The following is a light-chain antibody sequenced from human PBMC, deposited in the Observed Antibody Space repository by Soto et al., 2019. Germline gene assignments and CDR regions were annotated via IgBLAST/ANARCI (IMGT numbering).Light chain of an antibody. CDR2: EVN. CDR1: SSDVGGYKF. Sequence: SALTQPASVSASPGQSITISCTGTSSDVGGYKFVSWYQHHPGKAPKLMIYEVNNRPSGVSNRFSGSKSGNTASLTISGLQPEDEADYYCLSYTSANTRVFGGGTQLTVL. CDR3: LSYTSANTRV. V-gene: IGLV2-14*01. J-gene: IGLJ3*02.